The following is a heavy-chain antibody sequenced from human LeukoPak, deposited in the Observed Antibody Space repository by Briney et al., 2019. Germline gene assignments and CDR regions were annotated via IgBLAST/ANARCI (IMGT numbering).Heavy chain of an antibody. Sequence: ASVKVSCKASGYTFTSYAMNWVRQAPGQGLEWMGIINPSGGSTSYAQKFQGRVTMTRDTSTSTVYMELSSLRSEDTAVYYCARGSQYGYSSSWAWFDPWGQGTLVTVSS. J-gene: IGHJ5*02. CDR3: ARGSQYGYSSSWAWFDP. V-gene: IGHV1-46*01. D-gene: IGHD6-13*01. CDR1: GYTFTSYA. CDR2: INPSGGST.